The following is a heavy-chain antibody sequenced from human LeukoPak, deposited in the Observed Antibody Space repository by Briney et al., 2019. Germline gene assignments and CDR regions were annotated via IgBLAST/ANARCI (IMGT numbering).Heavy chain of an antibody. D-gene: IGHD2-8*01. Sequence: PGGSLRLSCAASGFTFSSHWMHWVRQAPGKGLVWLSRINSDGLRISYADSVKGRFTISRHTSKKTLYLQMNSLRAEDTAVYYCAREVMAKRRAFDIWGQGTVVTVSS. CDR1: GFTFSSHW. V-gene: IGHV3-74*01. CDR2: INSDGLRI. J-gene: IGHJ3*02. CDR3: AREVMAKRRAFDI.